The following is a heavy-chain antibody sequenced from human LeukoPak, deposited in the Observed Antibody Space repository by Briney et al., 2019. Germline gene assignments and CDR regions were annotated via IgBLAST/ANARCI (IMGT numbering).Heavy chain of an antibody. CDR3: ARAVGSWRRRDAFDI. D-gene: IGHD3-3*01. CDR2: IGTAGDT. CDR1: GFTFSSYD. V-gene: IGHV3-13*01. J-gene: IGHJ3*02. Sequence: GGSLRPSFAASGFTFSSYDMHWVRQATGKGLGWVSAIGTAGDTYYPGSVRGRFTLSRETAKNSLYLQMNSLRAGDTAVYYSARAVGSWRRRDAFDIWGQGTMVTVSS.